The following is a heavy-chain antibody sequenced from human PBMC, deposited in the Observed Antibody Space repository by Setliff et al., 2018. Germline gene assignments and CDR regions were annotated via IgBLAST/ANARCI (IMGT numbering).Heavy chain of an antibody. V-gene: IGHV4-61*09. Sequence: SLTCNVSGYSISRGSYYWSWIRQPAGKGLEWIGQIYTRGSTNENPSLKSRVTISVDTSKNQVFLRLTSVTAADTAVYYCARATGFGELFLWGQGTLVTVSS. J-gene: IGHJ4*02. CDR2: IYTRGST. CDR1: GYSISRGSYY. D-gene: IGHD4-17*01. CDR3: ARATGFGELFL.